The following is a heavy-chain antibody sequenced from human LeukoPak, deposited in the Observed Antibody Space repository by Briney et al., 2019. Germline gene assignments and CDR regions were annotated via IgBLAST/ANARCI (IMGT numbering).Heavy chain of an antibody. V-gene: IGHV3-23*01. CDR2: ISGSGGST. Sequence: GGSLRLSCAASGFTFSSYDMSWVRQAPGKGLEWVSAISGSGGSTYYADSVKGRFTISRDNSKNTLYLQMNSLRAEDTAVYYCASFRSRGWFPFDYWGQGTLVTVSS. J-gene: IGHJ4*02. CDR1: GFTFSSYD. D-gene: IGHD6-19*01. CDR3: ASFRSRGWFPFDY.